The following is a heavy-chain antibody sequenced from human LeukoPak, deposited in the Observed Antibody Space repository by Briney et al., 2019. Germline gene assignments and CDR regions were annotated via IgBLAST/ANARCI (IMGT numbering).Heavy chain of an antibody. J-gene: IGHJ6*03. D-gene: IGHD2-2*01. Sequence: SVKVSCKASGGTFSSYAISWVRQAPGQGLEWMGGIIPIFGTANYAQKFQGRVTITTDESTSTAYMELSSLRSEDTAVYYCARGGIPYQLLSYHYYYYMDVWGKGTTVTVSS. V-gene: IGHV1-69*05. CDR3: ARGGIPYQLLSYHYYYYMDV. CDR2: IIPIFGTA. CDR1: GGTFSSYA.